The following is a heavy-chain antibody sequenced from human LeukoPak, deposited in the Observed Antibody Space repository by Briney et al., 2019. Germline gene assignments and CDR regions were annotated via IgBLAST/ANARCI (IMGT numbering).Heavy chain of an antibody. J-gene: IGHJ4*02. CDR3: ARALNYGAKFDY. Sequence: SSETLSLTCTVSGGSISSYYWSWIRQPPGKGLEWIGYIYYSGSTNYNPSLKSRVTISVDTSKNQFSLKLSSVTAADTAVYYCARALNYGAKFDYWGQGTLVTVSS. D-gene: IGHD4-17*01. CDR1: GGSISSYY. CDR2: IYYSGST. V-gene: IGHV4-59*01.